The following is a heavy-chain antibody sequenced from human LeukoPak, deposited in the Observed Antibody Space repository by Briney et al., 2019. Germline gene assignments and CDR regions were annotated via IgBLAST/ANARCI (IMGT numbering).Heavy chain of an antibody. D-gene: IGHD3-22*01. V-gene: IGHV1-46*01. CDR1: GYTFSGFY. CDR2: INPSGGST. CDR3: ARLPDYYDSSGYLARAFDI. J-gene: IGHJ3*02. Sequence: SSVKVSCKASGYTFSGFYIHWVRQAPRPGLEWMGIINPSGGSTSYAQKFQGRVTMTRDTSTSTVYMELSSLRSEDTAVYYCARLPDYYDSSGYLARAFDIWGQGTMVTVSS.